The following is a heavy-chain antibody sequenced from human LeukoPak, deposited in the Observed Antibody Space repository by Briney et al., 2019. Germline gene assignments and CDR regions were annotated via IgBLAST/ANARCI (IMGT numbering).Heavy chain of an antibody. D-gene: IGHD6-25*01. CDR1: GFTVSNNY. V-gene: IGHV3-53*01. J-gene: IGHJ4*02. CDR3: ARAGGVKTAALDLDY. Sequence: GGSLRLSCAASGFTVSNNYMSWVRQAPGKGLEWVSVIYSGGDTYYADSVKGRFTISRDNSKNTLYLQMNSLRAEDTAVYYCARAGGVKTAALDLDYWGQGTLVTVSS. CDR2: IYSGGDT.